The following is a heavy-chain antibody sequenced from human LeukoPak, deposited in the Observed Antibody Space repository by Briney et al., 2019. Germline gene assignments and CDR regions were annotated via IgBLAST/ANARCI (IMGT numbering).Heavy chain of an antibody. Sequence: QPGGSLRLSCAASGLAVSSNYMTWVGQDPGEGLQWVSVIYTDGNRYYADSVKGRFTISRDHSKNTVYLQMNSLRSEDTAVYYCARVDTGRGGGWVPFDYWGQGTLVTVSS. J-gene: IGHJ4*02. CDR3: ARVDTGRGGGWVPFDY. CDR1: GLAVSSNY. CDR2: IYTDGNR. D-gene: IGHD3-10*01. V-gene: IGHV3-66*02.